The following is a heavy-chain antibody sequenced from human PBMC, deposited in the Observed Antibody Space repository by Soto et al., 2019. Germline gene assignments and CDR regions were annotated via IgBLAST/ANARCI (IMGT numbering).Heavy chain of an antibody. D-gene: IGHD3-9*01. CDR1: GFTFTSSA. J-gene: IGHJ6*03. CDR2: IVVGSGNT. CDR3: AADGGGVDWYDILTGYPGSYYYYYMDV. Sequence: QMPLVQSGPEVKKPGTSVKVSCKASGFTFTSSAMQWVRQARGQRLEWIGWIVVGSGNTNYAQKFQERVTITRDMSTSTAYMELSSLRSEDTAVYYCAADGGGVDWYDILTGYPGSYYYYYMDVWGKGTTVTVSS. V-gene: IGHV1-58*02.